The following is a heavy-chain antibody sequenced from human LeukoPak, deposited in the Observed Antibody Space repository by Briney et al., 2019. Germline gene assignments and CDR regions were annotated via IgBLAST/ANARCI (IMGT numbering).Heavy chain of an antibody. CDR1: GYTFTGYY. Sequence: VASVKVSCKASGYTFTGYYVHWVRQAPGQGLEWMGWIIPIFGTANYAQKFQGRVTITADKSTSTAYMELSSLRSEDTAVYYCARGREMSSGKYYFDYWGQGTLVTVSS. D-gene: IGHD3-10*01. V-gene: IGHV1-69*06. CDR3: ARGREMSSGKYYFDY. CDR2: IIPIFGTA. J-gene: IGHJ4*02.